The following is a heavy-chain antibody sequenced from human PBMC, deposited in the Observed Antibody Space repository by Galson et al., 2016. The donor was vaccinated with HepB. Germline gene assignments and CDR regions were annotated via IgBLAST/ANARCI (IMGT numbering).Heavy chain of an antibody. CDR3: VRGGDFWSGYPDY. J-gene: IGHJ4*02. D-gene: IGHD3-3*01. CDR1: GYSFSSSW. V-gene: IGHV5-51*01. Sequence: QSGAEVKKPGESLKISCKASGYSFSSSWIAWVRQMPGKGLEWMGVIYPRDSDTSYSPSFQGQVSISADKSISTAYLQWSSLKASDTAMYFCVRGGDFWSGYPDYWGQGTLVTISS. CDR2: IYPRDSDT.